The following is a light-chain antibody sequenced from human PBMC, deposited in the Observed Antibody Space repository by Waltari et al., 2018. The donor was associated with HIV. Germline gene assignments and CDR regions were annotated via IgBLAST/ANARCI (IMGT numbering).Light chain of an antibody. CDR1: SSDVRGYNY. J-gene: IGLJ3*02. CDR3: SSYTSRSALV. V-gene: IGLV2-14*03. Sequence: QSALTQPASVSGSPGQSITMSCTGTSSDVRGYNYVSWYQQHPDKAPKLMIYDVSNRPPAVSISFSGSKSGNTASLTISGLQAEDESDYYCSSYTSRSALVFGGGTKLTVL. CDR2: DVS.